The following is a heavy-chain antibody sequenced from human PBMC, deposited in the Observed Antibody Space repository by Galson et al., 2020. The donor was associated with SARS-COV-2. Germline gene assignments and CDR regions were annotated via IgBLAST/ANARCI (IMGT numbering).Heavy chain of an antibody. D-gene: IGHD7-27*01. CDR1: GFTFSSYD. Sequence: GGSLRLSCAASGFTFSSYDMSWVRQGPGKGLEWVSIIRGRGGTTNYADSVRGRFTISRDNSKNTVYLQMHSLRAEDTAIYYCARLGSWFDPWGQGTLVSVSS. CDR3: ARLGSWFDP. CDR2: IRGRGGTT. V-gene: IGHV3-23*01. J-gene: IGHJ5*02.